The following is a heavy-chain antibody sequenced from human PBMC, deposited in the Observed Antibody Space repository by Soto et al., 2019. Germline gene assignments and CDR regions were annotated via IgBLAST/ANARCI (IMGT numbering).Heavy chain of an antibody. CDR2: IYYSGRT. J-gene: IGHJ5*02. D-gene: IGHD6-6*01. Sequence: PSETRARTWPVSGGSISSGVYYWNWIRHHPGKGLEWIGYIYYSGRTYYNPSLHSRVSIAVETTENQFSLKLTYVTAADTSVYYRARGSFSSSSSWFDPWGRGTLVTVSS. CDR1: GGSISSGVYY. CDR3: ARGSFSSSSSWFDP. V-gene: IGHV4-31*02.